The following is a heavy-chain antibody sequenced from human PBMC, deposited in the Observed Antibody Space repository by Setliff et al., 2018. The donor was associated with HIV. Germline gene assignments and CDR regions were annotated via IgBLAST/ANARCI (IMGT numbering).Heavy chain of an antibody. CDR3: ARGGADYDYVWGSYPQYYYYMDV. J-gene: IGHJ6*03. CDR2: ISAYNGNT. V-gene: IGHV1-18*01. Sequence: RASVKVSCKASGYTFTSYGISWVRQAPGQGLEWMGWISAYNGNTNYAQKLQGRVTMTTDTSTSTAYMELRSLRSDDTAVYYCARGGADYDYVWGSYPQYYYYMDVWGKGTTVTVSS. CDR1: GYTFTSYG. D-gene: IGHD3-16*02.